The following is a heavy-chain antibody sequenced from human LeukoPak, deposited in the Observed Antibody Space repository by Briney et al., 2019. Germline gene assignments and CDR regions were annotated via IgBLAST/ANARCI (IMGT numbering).Heavy chain of an antibody. V-gene: IGHV4-59*01. J-gene: IGHJ6*02. Sequence: SETLSLTCTVCGGSISIYYWSWIRQPPGKGLEWTGYIYYSGSTNYNPSLKSRVTISVDTSKNQFSLKLSSVTAADTAVYYCARVTVTRYCYYGMDVWGQGTTVTVSS. CDR2: IYYSGST. CDR1: GGSISIYY. D-gene: IGHD4-17*01. CDR3: ARVTVTRYCYYGMDV.